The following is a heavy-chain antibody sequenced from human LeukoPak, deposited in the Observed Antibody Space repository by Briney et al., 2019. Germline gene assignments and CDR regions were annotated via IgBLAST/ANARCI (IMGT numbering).Heavy chain of an antibody. D-gene: IGHD3-16*02. Sequence: GGSLRFSCTASGFTFSDYWMTWVRQAPGKGLEWVANIKKDGTETYYVDSVKGRFTISRDNAKNSLYLQMNSLRAEDTALYYCARDRGGIGYYMDVWGKGTTVTVSS. V-gene: IGHV3-7*01. CDR3: ARDRGGIGYYMDV. J-gene: IGHJ6*03. CDR1: GFTFSDYW. CDR2: IKKDGTET.